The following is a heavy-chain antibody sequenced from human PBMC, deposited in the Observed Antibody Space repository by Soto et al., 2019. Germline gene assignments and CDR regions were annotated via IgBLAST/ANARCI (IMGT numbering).Heavy chain of an antibody. J-gene: IGHJ4*02. D-gene: IGHD4-17*01. CDR2: IWYDGSNK. CDR3: ARDSLGDYGEYYFDY. V-gene: IGHV3-33*01. Sequence: GGSLRLSCAASGFTFSSYGMHWVRQAPGKGLEWVAVIWYDGSNKYYADSVKGRFTISRDNSKNTLYLQMNSLRAEDTAVYYCARDSLGDYGEYYFDYWGQGTLVTVS. CDR1: GFTFSSYG.